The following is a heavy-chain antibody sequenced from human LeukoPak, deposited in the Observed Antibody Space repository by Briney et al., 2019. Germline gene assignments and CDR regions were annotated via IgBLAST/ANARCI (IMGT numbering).Heavy chain of an antibody. CDR3: ARVADGDKYGGRDY. Sequence: GGSLRLSCAASGFTFSSYSMNWVRQAPGKGLEWVSSISSSSSYIYYADSVKGRFTISRDNAKNSLYLQMNSLRVEDTAVYYCARVADGDKYGGRDYWGQGALVIVSS. CDR1: GFTFSSYS. CDR2: ISSSSSYI. V-gene: IGHV3-21*01. D-gene: IGHD5-24*01. J-gene: IGHJ4*02.